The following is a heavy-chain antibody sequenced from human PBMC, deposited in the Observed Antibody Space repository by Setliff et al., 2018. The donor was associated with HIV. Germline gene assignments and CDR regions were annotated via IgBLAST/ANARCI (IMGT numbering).Heavy chain of an antibody. CDR2: ISWDGSSA. CDR1: GFIFEDFT. CDR3: ATLARFAPDY. Sequence: AGGSLRLSCAASGFIFEDFTMNWVRQVPGKGLEWVALISWDGSSAYYADSVKGRFTISRDNSKNTVYLQMSTLRAEDTAIYSCATLARFAPDYWSQGTQVTVSS. J-gene: IGHJ4*02. V-gene: IGHV3-43*01.